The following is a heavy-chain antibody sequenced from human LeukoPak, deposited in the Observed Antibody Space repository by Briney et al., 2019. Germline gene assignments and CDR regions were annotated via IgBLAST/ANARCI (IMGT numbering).Heavy chain of an antibody. Sequence: ASVKVSCXASGGTFSSYAISWVRQARGQGLEWMGGIIPIFGTANYAQKFQGRVTITTDESTSTAYMELSSLRSEDTAVYYCARARIPGYSYGLYYYYYYMDVWGKGTTVTVSS. V-gene: IGHV1-69*05. CDR3: ARARIPGYSYGLYYYYYYMDV. CDR1: GGTFSSYA. CDR2: IIPIFGTA. D-gene: IGHD5-18*01. J-gene: IGHJ6*03.